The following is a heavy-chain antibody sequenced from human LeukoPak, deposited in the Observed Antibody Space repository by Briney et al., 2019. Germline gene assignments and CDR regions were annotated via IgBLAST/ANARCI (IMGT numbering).Heavy chain of an antibody. CDR2: ITSSGVST. CDR3: ARCGYSYGCDY. CDR1: GFTFSSYG. V-gene: IGHV3-23*01. D-gene: IGHD5-18*01. J-gene: IGHJ4*02. Sequence: GPSLRLSCAASGFTFSSYGMSWVRQAPGKGMEWVSLITSSGVSTYYADSVRGRFTISIDNSKNTLFLQINSLRAEDTAVYYCARCGYSYGCDYWGQGTLVTVSS.